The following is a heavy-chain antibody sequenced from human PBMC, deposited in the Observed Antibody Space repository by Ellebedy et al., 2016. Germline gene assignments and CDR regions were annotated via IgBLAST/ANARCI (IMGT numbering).Heavy chain of an antibody. CDR2: IKPDGSDK. CDR1: GFTFRTNW. CDR3: TTKGD. V-gene: IGHV3-7*02. D-gene: IGHD4-17*01. Sequence: GGSLRLSXAASGFTFRTNWMAWVRQAPGKGLEWVANIKPDGSDKYYVDSVKGRFTISRDNARNSLSLQMDTLRAEDTAIYYCTTKGDWGQGTLVTVSS. J-gene: IGHJ4*02.